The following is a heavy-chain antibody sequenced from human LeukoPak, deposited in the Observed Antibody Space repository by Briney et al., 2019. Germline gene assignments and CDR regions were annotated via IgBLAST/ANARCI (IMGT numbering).Heavy chain of an antibody. D-gene: IGHD3-3*01. Sequence: GSLRLSCAASGFTFSSYAMSWVRQAPGKGLEWVSAISGSGGSTYYADSVKGRFTISRDNSKNTLYLQMNSLRAEDTAVYYCAARRGSRRFFDYWGQGTLVTVSS. CDR2: ISGSGGST. CDR1: GFTFSSYA. J-gene: IGHJ4*02. CDR3: AARRGSRRFFDY. V-gene: IGHV3-23*01.